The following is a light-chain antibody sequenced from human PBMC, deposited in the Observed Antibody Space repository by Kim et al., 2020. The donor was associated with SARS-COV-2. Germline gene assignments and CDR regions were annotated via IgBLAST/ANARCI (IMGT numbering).Light chain of an antibody. J-gene: IGLJ3*02. Sequence: SGHYPYWFQQKPGQDPRILVYDVDDKHSGTPARFSGALLGGKAALTLSGAQPEDEADYYCLLYFNNNRVFGGGTQLTVL. CDR1: SGHY. V-gene: IGLV7-46*01. CDR2: DVD. CDR3: LLYFNNNRV.